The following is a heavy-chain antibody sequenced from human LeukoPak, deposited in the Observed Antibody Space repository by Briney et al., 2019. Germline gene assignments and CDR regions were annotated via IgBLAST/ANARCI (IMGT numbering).Heavy chain of an antibody. CDR3: ARGGYSSSWYQILVTPFDY. CDR2: IYYSGST. Sequence: SETLSLTCTVSGGSISSYYWSWIRQPPGKGLEWIGYIYYSGSTNYNHSLKSRVTISVDTSKNQFSLKLSSVTAADTAVYYCARGGYSSSWYQILVTPFDYWGQGTLVTVSS. CDR1: GGSISSYY. D-gene: IGHD6-13*01. V-gene: IGHV4-59*01. J-gene: IGHJ4*02.